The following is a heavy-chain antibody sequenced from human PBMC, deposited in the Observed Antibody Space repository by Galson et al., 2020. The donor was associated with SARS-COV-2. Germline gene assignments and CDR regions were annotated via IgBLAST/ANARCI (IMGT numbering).Heavy chain of an antibody. D-gene: IGHD1-26*01. V-gene: IGHV3-66*01. CDR2: IYSGGST. CDR3: ARALPVGAQGDYFDY. J-gene: IGHJ4*02. Sequence: GESLKISCAASGFTVSSNYMSWVRQAPGKGLEWVSVIYSGGSTYYADSVKGRFTISRDNSKNTLYLQMNSLRAEDTAVYYCARALPVGAQGDYFDYWGQGTLVTVSS. CDR1: GFTVSSNY.